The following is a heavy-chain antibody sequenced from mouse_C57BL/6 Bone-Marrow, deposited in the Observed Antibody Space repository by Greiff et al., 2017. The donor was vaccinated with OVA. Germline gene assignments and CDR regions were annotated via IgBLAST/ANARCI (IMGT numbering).Heavy chain of an antibody. Sequence: VQLQQSGTVLARPGASVKMSCKTSGYTFTSYWMHWVKQRPGQGLEWIGYINPSSGYTKYNQKFKDKATLTADKSSSTAYMQLSSLTYEDSAVYYCARPISGWYFDVWGTGTTVTVSS. V-gene: IGHV1-7*01. J-gene: IGHJ1*03. CDR1: GYTFTSYW. CDR3: ARPISGWYFDV. CDR2: INPSSGYT.